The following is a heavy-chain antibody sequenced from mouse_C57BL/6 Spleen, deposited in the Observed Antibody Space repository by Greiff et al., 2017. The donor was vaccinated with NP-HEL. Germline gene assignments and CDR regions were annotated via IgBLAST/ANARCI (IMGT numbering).Heavy chain of an antibody. Sequence: EVKLVESGGGLVKPGGSLKLSCAASGFTFSSYTMSWVRQTPEKRLEWVATISGGGGNTYYPDSVKGRFTISRDNAKNTLYLQMSSLRSEDTALYYCARHVYGHYFDYWGQGTTLTVSS. CDR2: ISGGGGNT. D-gene: IGHD1-1*01. CDR3: ARHVYGHYFDY. V-gene: IGHV5-9*01. CDR1: GFTFSSYT. J-gene: IGHJ2*01.